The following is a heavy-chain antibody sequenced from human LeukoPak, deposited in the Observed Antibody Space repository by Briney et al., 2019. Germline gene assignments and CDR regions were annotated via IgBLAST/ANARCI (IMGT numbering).Heavy chain of an antibody. Sequence: SETLSLTCTVSGGSISSYYWSWIRQPPGKGLEWIGYIYYSGSTTYNPSLKSRVTISVDTSKNQFSLKLSSVAAADTAVYYCASRVRSSSWYLTDYWGQGTLVTVSS. V-gene: IGHV4-59*08. CDR2: IYYSGST. J-gene: IGHJ4*02. CDR1: GGSISSYY. CDR3: ASRVRSSSWYLTDY. D-gene: IGHD6-13*01.